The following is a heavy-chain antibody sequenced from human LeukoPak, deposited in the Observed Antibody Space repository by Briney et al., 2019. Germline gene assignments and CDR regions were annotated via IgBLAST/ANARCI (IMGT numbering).Heavy chain of an antibody. CDR2: IIPILGIA. J-gene: IGHJ6*02. CDR3: ARADQRIGYYYYGMGV. V-gene: IGHV1-69*04. CDR1: GGTFSSYA. Sequence: ASVKVSCKASGGTFSSYAISWVRQAPGQGLEWMGRIIPILGIANYARKFQGRVTITADKSTSTAYMELSSLRSEDTAVYYCARADQRIGYYYYGMGVWGQGTTVTVSS.